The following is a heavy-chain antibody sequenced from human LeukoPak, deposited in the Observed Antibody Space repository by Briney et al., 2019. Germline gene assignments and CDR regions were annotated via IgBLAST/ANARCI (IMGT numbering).Heavy chain of an antibody. CDR3: ARDVGDGEYFDF. Sequence: GGSLRLSCGASGFRFESHTMGWVRQAPGKGLEWISSITSGSTTVYYGDSVRGRFTVSRDNAKNSLYLQMNNMRVSDTAVYFCARDVGDGEYFDFWGQGTLVSVSS. J-gene: IGHJ4*02. CDR1: GFRFESHT. D-gene: IGHD3-16*01. V-gene: IGHV3-48*04. CDR2: ITSGSTTV.